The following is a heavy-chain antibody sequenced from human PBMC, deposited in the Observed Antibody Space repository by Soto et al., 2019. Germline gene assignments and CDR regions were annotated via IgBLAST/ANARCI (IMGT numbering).Heavy chain of an antibody. J-gene: IGHJ4*02. V-gene: IGHV1-58*01. CDR2: IVVGSGNT. Sequence: SVKVSCKASGFTFTSSAVQWVRQARGQRLEWIGWIVVGSGNTNYAQKFQERVTITRDMSTSTAYMELSSLRSEDTAVYYCAADPYYYDSSGPYYFDYWGQGTLVTVSS. D-gene: IGHD3-22*01. CDR3: AADPYYYDSSGPYYFDY. CDR1: GFTFTSSA.